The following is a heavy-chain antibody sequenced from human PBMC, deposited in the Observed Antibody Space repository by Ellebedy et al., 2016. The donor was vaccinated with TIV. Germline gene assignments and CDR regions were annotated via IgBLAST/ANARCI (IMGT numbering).Heavy chain of an antibody. D-gene: IGHD2-2*02. CDR3: AKEAGCSSTSCYTQIYYYYYYYMDV. CDR2: IKQDGSEK. CDR1: GFTFSSYW. V-gene: IGHV3-7*03. Sequence: GGSLRLSXAASGFTFSSYWMSWVRQAPGKGLEWVANIKQDGSEKYYVDSVKGRFTISRDNAKNSLYLQMNSLRAEDTALYYCAKEAGCSSTSCYTQIYYYYYYYMDVWGKGTTVTVSS. J-gene: IGHJ6*03.